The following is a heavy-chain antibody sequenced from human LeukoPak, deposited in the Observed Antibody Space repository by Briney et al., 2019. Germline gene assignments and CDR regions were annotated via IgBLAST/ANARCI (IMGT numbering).Heavy chain of an antibody. Sequence: ASVKVPCKVSGYTLTELSMHWVRQAPGKGLEWMGGFDPEDGETIYAQKFQGRVTTTEDTSTDTAYMELSSLRSEDTAVYYCATGEGGGWSLDYWGQGTLVTVSS. V-gene: IGHV1-24*01. CDR2: FDPEDGET. D-gene: IGHD6-19*01. CDR3: ATGEGGGWSLDY. CDR1: GYTLTELS. J-gene: IGHJ4*02.